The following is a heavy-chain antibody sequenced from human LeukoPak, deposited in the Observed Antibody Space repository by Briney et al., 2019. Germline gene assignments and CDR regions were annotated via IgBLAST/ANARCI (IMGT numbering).Heavy chain of an antibody. CDR2: IYYSGTT. Sequence: PSETLSLTCTVSGASINNYYWSWIRQPPGKGLEWIGYIYYSGTTNYNPSLKSRVTISIDTSKNQFSLKLRSVTAADTAVYYCARRLYPYAFDIWGQGTMVTVSS. CDR3: ARRLYPYAFDI. J-gene: IGHJ3*02. D-gene: IGHD2-8*01. CDR1: GASINNYY. V-gene: IGHV4-59*01.